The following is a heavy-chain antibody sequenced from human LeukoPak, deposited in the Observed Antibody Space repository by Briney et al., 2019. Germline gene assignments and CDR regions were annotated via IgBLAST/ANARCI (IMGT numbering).Heavy chain of an antibody. Sequence: GGSLRLSCAASGFPFSSYAMSWVRQAPGKGLEWVSAISGSGGSTYYADSVKGRFTISRDNSKNTLYLQMNSLRAEDTAVYYCAKDGYYGSGSYQDYWGQGTLVTVSS. V-gene: IGHV3-23*01. CDR2: ISGSGGST. CDR1: GFPFSSYA. CDR3: AKDGYYGSGSYQDY. D-gene: IGHD3-10*01. J-gene: IGHJ4*02.